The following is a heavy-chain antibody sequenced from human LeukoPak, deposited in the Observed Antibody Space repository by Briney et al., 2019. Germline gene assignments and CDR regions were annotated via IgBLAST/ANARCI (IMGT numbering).Heavy chain of an antibody. D-gene: IGHD5-18*01. V-gene: IGHV1-46*01. CDR1: GYTFTGYY. CDR2: INPSGAST. Sequence: ASVKVSCKASGYTFTGYYMHWVRQAPGQGLEWMGIINPSGASTTYAQKFQGRVTMTRDMSTSTVYMDLSSLRSEDTAVYYCARVGAGGYTYGFIGRNDAFDIWGQGTMVTVSS. J-gene: IGHJ3*02. CDR3: ARVGAGGYTYGFIGRNDAFDI.